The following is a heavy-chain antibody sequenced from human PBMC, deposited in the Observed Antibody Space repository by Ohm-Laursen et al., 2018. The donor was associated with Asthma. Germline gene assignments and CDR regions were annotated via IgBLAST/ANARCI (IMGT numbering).Heavy chain of an antibody. CDR2: ISTASTFI. D-gene: IGHD6-19*01. V-gene: IGHV3-21*01. CDR3: ARDQYSSGWFDP. Sequence: SLRLSCAASGYTFSRYSIHWVRQVPGKGLEWVASISTASTFIYYADSVRGRFTTSRDNAKNSLYLQMNSLRAEDTAVYYCARDQYSSGWFDPWGQGTLVTVSS. CDR1: GYTFSRYS. J-gene: IGHJ5*02.